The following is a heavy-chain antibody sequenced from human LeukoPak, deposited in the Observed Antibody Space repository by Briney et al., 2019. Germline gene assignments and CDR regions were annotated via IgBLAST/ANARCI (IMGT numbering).Heavy chain of an antibody. D-gene: IGHD3-22*01. J-gene: IGHJ4*02. Sequence: GGSPRLSCVASGFIFSHYGMNWVRQAPGKGLEWVSVIYSGGSTYYADSVKGRFTISRDNSKNTLYLQMNSLRAEDTAVYYCARHLKYYYDSSGAYFDYWGQGTLVTVSS. CDR3: ARHLKYYYDSSGAYFDY. CDR1: GFIFSHYG. V-gene: IGHV3-66*04. CDR2: IYSGGST.